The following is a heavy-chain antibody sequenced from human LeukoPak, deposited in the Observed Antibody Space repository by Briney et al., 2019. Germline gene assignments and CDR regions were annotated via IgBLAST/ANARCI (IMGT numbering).Heavy chain of an antibody. V-gene: IGHV3-48*03. CDR2: ISSGGSTI. D-gene: IGHD6-13*01. J-gene: IGHJ4*02. CDR1: GFTFSNYE. Sequence: NPGGSLRLSWAASGFTFSNYELNWVRQAPGKGLEWVSYISSGGSTIYYADSVKGRFTISRDNAKNSLYLQMNSLRAEDTAVYYCARIAAAGTSPGDYWGQGTLVTVSS. CDR3: ARIAAAGTSPGDY.